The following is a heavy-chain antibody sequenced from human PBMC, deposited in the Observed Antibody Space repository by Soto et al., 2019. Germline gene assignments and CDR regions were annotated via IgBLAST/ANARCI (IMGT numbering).Heavy chain of an antibody. Sequence: GGSLRLSCSASGFTFSSYAMHWVRQAPGKGLEYVSAISSNGGSTYYADSVKGRFTISRDNSKNTLYLQMSSLRAEDTAVYYCVKDVRVVPAAVRGFDYWGQGTLVTVSS. D-gene: IGHD2-2*01. CDR3: VKDVRVVPAAVRGFDY. J-gene: IGHJ4*02. CDR2: ISSNGGST. V-gene: IGHV3-64D*06. CDR1: GFTFSSYA.